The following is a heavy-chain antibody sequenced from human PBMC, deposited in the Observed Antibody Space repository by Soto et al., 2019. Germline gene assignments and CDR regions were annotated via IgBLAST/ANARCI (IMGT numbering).Heavy chain of an antibody. CDR3: ARGYCSSTSCSGYYYYGMDV. Sequence: QVQLVQSGAEVKKPGSSVKVSCKASGGTFSSYAISWVRQAPGQGLEWMGGIIPIFGTANYAQKFQGRVTITADEYTSTAYMELSSLRSEDTAVYYCARGYCSSTSCSGYYYYGMDVWGQGTTVTVSS. CDR1: GGTFSSYA. CDR2: IIPIFGTA. V-gene: IGHV1-69*01. J-gene: IGHJ6*02. D-gene: IGHD2-2*01.